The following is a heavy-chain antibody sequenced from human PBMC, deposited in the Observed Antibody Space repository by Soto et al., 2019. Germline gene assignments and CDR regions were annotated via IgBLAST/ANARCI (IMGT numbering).Heavy chain of an antibody. CDR1: GGSISSYY. Sequence: SETLSLTCTVSGGSISSYYWSWIRQPPGKGLEWIGYIYYSGSTNYNPSLKSRVTISVDTSKNQFSLKLSSVTAADTAVYYCARGGDYYDSSGYLKSWFDPWGQGTLVTVSS. D-gene: IGHD3-22*01. J-gene: IGHJ5*02. CDR2: IYYSGST. CDR3: ARGGDYYDSSGYLKSWFDP. V-gene: IGHV4-59*01.